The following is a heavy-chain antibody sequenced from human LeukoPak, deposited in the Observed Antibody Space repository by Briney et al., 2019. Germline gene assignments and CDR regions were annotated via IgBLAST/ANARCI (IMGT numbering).Heavy chain of an antibody. D-gene: IGHD4-17*01. CDR2: IIPILGIA. CDR3: ARLGGHDYGDYRDY. Sequence: GASVKVSCKASGGTFSSYAISWVRQAPGQGLEWMGRIIPILGIANYAQKFQARVTITADKSTSTAYMELSSLRSEDTAVYYCARLGGHDYGDYRDYWGQGTLVTVSS. V-gene: IGHV1-69*04. CDR1: GGTFSSYA. J-gene: IGHJ4*02.